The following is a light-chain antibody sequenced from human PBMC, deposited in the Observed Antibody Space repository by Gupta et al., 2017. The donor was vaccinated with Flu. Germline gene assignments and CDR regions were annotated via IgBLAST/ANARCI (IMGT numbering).Light chain of an antibody. V-gene: IGLV1-44*01. CDR1: NSNIGGNA. J-gene: IGLJ3*02. CDR2: AND. CDR3: AEWDDSLRAAV. Sequence: QSVLTQPPSASGTPGQSVTISCSGSNSNIGGNAVNWYQQFPGTAPKLLIDANDQRPSGVPDRFAGSKSGTSASLAISGLQSEDEAQYYGAEWDDSLRAAVFGGGTRLTVL.